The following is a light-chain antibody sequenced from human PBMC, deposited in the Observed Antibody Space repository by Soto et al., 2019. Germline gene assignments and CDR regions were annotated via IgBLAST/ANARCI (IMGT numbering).Light chain of an antibody. J-gene: IGLJ2*01. CDR3: LVSYTASVV. V-gene: IGLV7-46*01. CDR1: TGAVTSGHY. CDR2: DTT. Sequence: QAVVTQEPSLTVSPGGTVTLTCDSNTGAVTSGHYPYWVQQKPGQAPRTLIYDTTNRHSWTPARFSGFLLGGKAALTLSGAQPEDEADYYCLVSYTASVVFGGGTKVTVL.